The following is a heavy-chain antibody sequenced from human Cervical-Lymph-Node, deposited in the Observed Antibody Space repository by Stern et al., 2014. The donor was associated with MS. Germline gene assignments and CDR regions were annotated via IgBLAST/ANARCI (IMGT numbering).Heavy chain of an antibody. CDR3: ARGLLGSENAFDI. CDR2: ISDYNGNT. Sequence: QVQLVQSGAEVNKPGASVKVSCKASGYPFTSYGISWVRQAPGPGLELMGWISDYNGNTNYAQKLQGSITMTTDTSTSTAYMELRGLRSDDTAVYDCARGLLGSENAFDIWGQGTMVTVSS. V-gene: IGHV1-18*01. D-gene: IGHD2-15*01. J-gene: IGHJ3*02. CDR1: GYPFTSYG.